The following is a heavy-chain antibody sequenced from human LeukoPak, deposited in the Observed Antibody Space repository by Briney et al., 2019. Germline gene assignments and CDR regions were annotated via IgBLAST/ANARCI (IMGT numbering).Heavy chain of an antibody. Sequence: ASVKVSCKASGGTFSSYAISWVRQAPGQGLEWMGRIIPIFGTANYAQKFQGRVTITTDESTSTAYMELSSLRSDDTAVYYCARLVGATTANYYYYYMDVWGKGTTVTVSS. CDR1: GGTFSSYA. D-gene: IGHD1-26*01. CDR3: ARLVGATTANYYYYYMDV. J-gene: IGHJ6*03. V-gene: IGHV1-69*05. CDR2: IIPIFGTA.